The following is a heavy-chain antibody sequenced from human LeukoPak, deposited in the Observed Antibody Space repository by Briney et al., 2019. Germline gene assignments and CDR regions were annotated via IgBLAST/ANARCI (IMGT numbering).Heavy chain of an antibody. CDR3: AKELLSSGWRNGYFDY. CDR2: TSSSGSTV. V-gene: IGHV3-48*03. CDR1: GFTFSSYE. J-gene: IGHJ4*02. D-gene: IGHD6-19*01. Sequence: GGSLRLSCAASGFTFSSYEMNWVRQAPGKGLEWVSYTSSSGSTVYYADSVKGRFTISRDNSKNTLYLQMNSLRAEDTAVYYCAKELLSSGWRNGYFDYWGQGTLVTVSS.